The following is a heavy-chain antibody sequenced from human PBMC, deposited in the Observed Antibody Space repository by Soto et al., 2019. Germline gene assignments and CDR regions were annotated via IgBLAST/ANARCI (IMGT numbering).Heavy chain of an antibody. J-gene: IGHJ6*02. CDR2: MNPNSGNT. CDR1: GYTFTSYD. V-gene: IGHV1-8*01. Sequence: QVQLVQSGAEVKKPGASVKVSCKASGYTFTSYDINWVRQATGQGLEWMGWMNPNSGNTGYAQKFQGRITMTRNTTTSTAYMQLSRLRSDDTAVYYCAREAVRGMDVWGQGTTVTVSS. CDR3: AREAVRGMDV.